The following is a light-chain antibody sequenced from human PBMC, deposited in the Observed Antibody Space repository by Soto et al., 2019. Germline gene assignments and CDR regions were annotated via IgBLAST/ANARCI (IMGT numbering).Light chain of an antibody. CDR3: LQYDDFPLT. CDR1: QDISNH. J-gene: IGKJ4*01. Sequence: DVQLIQSPSTLSASVGDRVTITCQASQDISNHLHWFQQKPGKVPRLLIFDASNLETGVPSRFSGSGSGTDFALTISSLQPEDVATYYCLQYDDFPLTFGGGATVEIK. CDR2: DAS. V-gene: IGKV1-33*01.